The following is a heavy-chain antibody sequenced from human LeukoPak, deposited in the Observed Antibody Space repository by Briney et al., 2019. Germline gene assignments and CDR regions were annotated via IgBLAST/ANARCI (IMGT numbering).Heavy chain of an antibody. V-gene: IGHV4-59*01. CDR1: GDSIRGFY. Sequence: SETLSLTCNVSGDSIRGFYWAWIRQPPGKGLEWIGYIYHTGSTSYNPSLKGRVTISVDTSKNQFSLKLSSVTAADTAVYYCARGLNRNDYGDYGYWGQGTLVTVSS. CDR3: ARGLNRNDYGDYGY. J-gene: IGHJ4*02. CDR2: IYHTGST. D-gene: IGHD4-17*01.